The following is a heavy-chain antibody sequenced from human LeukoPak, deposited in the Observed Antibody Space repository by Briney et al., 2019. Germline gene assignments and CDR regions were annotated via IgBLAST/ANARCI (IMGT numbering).Heavy chain of an antibody. CDR2: INSDGSST. CDR1: GFTFSSYW. Sequence: GGSLRLSCAASGFTFSSYWMHWVRQAPGKGLVWVSRINSDGSSTSYADSVKGRFTISRDNAKNTLYLQMNSLRAEDTAVYYCARGDYDILTGYYIWRLLYGMDVWGQGTTVTVSS. J-gene: IGHJ6*02. D-gene: IGHD3-9*01. CDR3: ARGDYDILTGYYIWRLLYGMDV. V-gene: IGHV3-74*01.